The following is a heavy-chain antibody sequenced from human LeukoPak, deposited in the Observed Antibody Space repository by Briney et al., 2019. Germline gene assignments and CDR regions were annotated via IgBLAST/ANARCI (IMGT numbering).Heavy chain of an antibody. Sequence: PSETLSLTCTVSGGSISSSSYYWGWIRQPPGKGLEWIGSIYYSGSTYYNPSLKSRVTISVDTSKNQFSLKLSSVTAADTAVYYCARDYARQLQRLQYYYYYMDVWGKGTTVTVSS. CDR2: IYYSGST. CDR1: GGSISSSSYY. J-gene: IGHJ6*03. D-gene: IGHD2-2*01. V-gene: IGHV4-39*07. CDR3: ARDYARQLQRLQYYYYYMDV.